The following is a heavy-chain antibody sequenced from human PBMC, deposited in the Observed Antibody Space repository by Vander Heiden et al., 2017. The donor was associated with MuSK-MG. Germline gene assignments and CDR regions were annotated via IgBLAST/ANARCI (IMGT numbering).Heavy chain of an antibody. CDR1: GFTVSSNY. CDR2: IYSGGST. CDR3: ARDRVAGYYYFDY. D-gene: IGHD6-19*01. V-gene: IGHV3-66*01. Sequence: EVQLVESGGGLVQPGGSLRLSCAASGFTVSSNYISWVRQSPGKGLEGVSGIYSGGSTYYADSVKGRFTISRDNSKNTLYLQMNRLRAEDTAVYYCARDRVAGYYYFDYWGQGTLVTVSS. J-gene: IGHJ4*02.